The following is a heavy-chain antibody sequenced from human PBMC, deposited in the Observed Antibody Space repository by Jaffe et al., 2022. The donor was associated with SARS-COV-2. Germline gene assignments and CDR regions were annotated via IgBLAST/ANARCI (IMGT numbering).Heavy chain of an antibody. D-gene: IGHD6-13*01. CDR1: GGSISSSNW. Sequence: QVQLQESGPGLVKPSGTLSLTCAVSGGSISSSNWWSWVRQPPGKGLEWIGEIYHSGSTNYNPSLKSRVTISVDKSKNQFSLKLSSVTAADTAVYYCASISPPGRAAAGTYYFDYWGQGTLVTVSS. CDR2: IYHSGST. J-gene: IGHJ4*02. V-gene: IGHV4-4*02. CDR3: ASISPPGRAAAGTYYFDY.